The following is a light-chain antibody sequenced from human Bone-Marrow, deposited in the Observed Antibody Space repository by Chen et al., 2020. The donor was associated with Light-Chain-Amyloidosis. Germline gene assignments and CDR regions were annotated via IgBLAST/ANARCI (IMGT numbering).Light chain of an antibody. CDR1: SSDIGINY. Sequence: QSVLTQPPSASGTPGQRVTISCCGASSDIGINYVYWYQHCPGAAPNLLLHRNNQRPSGVPDRFSASKSGTSAFLAISGLRSEDEAYYYCAAWDGSLSGYVFGTGTKVIVL. J-gene: IGLJ1*01. CDR3: AAWDGSLSGYV. CDR2: RNN. V-gene: IGLV1-47*01.